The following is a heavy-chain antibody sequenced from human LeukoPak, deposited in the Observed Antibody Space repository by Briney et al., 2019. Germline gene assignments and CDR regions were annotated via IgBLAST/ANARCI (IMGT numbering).Heavy chain of an antibody. CDR2: INPNSGGT. D-gene: IGHD2-2*02. V-gene: IGHV1-2*02. CDR3: ARGDIVVLPAGIPHNWFDP. J-gene: IGHJ5*02. Sequence: ASVKVSCKASGYTFTSYGISWVRQAPGQGLEWMGWINPNSGGTNYAQKFQGRVTMTRDTSISTAYTELSRLRSDDTAVYYCARGDIVVLPAGIPHNWFDPWGQGTLVTVSS. CDR1: GYTFTSYG.